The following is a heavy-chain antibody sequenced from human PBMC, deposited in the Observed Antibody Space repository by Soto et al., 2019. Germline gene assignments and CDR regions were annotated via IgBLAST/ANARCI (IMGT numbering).Heavy chain of an antibody. J-gene: IGHJ4*02. CDR2: IYYSGST. CDR3: ASLSPRHEFDY. V-gene: IGHV4-31*03. D-gene: IGHD6-6*01. CDR1: GGSISSGGYY. Sequence: QVQLQESGPGLVKPSQTLSLTCTVSGGSISSGGYYWSWIRQHPGKGLEWIGYIYYSGSTYYNPSLKSRVTISVDTSKNHFCLKLSSVTAADTSVYYCASLSPRHEFDYWGQGSLVTVSS.